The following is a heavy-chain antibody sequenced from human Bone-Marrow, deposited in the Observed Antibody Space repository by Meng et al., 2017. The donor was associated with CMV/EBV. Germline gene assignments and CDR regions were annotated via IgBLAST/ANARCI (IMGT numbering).Heavy chain of an antibody. CDR2: ISAYNGNT. Sequence: ASVKVSCKASGYTFTTYGISWVRQAPGQGLEWMGWISAYNGNTNYAQNLQGRVTMTTDTSTSTAYMELRSLRSDDTALYYCARSDYDFWSGYYAYWGQGTLVTVSS. D-gene: IGHD3-3*01. J-gene: IGHJ4*02. CDR1: GYTFTTYG. CDR3: ARSDYDFWSGYYAY. V-gene: IGHV1-18*01.